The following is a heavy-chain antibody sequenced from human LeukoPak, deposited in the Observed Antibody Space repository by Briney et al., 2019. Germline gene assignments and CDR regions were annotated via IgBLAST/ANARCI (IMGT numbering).Heavy chain of an antibody. CDR2: IKQDGSEK. CDR1: GFTFTSYW. CDR3: ARCGYSGSGFSTNWFDP. D-gene: IGHD3-10*01. V-gene: IGHV3-7*01. J-gene: IGHJ5*02. Sequence: GESLTHSCAVSGFTFTSYWKSWVRQPPGEGLEGVGYIKQDGSEKYYVDSVKGRFTISRDNAKNSLYLQMRSLRAEDTAVYYCARCGYSGSGFSTNWFDPWGQGTLVTVSS.